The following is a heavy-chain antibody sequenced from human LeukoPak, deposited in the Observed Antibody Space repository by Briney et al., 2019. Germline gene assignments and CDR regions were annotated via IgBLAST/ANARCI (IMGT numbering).Heavy chain of an antibody. Sequence: VGTLGLSCAASGLSFCSYAMSWVRQAPGEGLEWVSAICGSGGSRDNGDAVNGRFTISRDNSKNTLYLQMNSLRAEDTAVYYCAKDYCSSPSCYTALYYYYYYGMDVRGQGATVTVSS. V-gene: IGHV3-23*01. CDR3: AKDYCSSPSCYTALYYYYYYGMDV. J-gene: IGHJ6*02. CDR1: GLSFCSYA. D-gene: IGHD2-2*02. CDR2: ICGSGGSR.